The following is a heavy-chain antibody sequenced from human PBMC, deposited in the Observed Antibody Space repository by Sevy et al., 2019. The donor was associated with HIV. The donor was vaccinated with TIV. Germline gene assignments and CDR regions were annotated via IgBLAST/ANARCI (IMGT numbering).Heavy chain of an antibody. V-gene: IGHV3-23*01. Sequence: GGSLRLSCVGSGFRFGSQAMSWVRQAPGKGLEGFSGMSGRGDSRGYAHSVKGRFTISRDNSKNTVYLQMNSLTAEDTALYYCAKDVPDQSWYDDFWSGSPCFDYWGRGILVTVSS. CDR3: AKDVPDQSWYDDFWSGSPCFDY. J-gene: IGHJ4*01. CDR2: MSGRGDSR. D-gene: IGHD3-3*01. CDR1: GFRFGSQA.